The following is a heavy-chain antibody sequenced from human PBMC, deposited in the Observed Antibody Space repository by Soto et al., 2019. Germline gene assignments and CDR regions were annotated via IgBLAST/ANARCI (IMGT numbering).Heavy chain of an antibody. CDR3: ASNSYRT. CDR1: GGSISGSSYY. V-gene: IGHV4-39*01. J-gene: IGHJ1*01. Sequence: QLQLQESGPGLVKPSETLSLTCSVSGGSISGSSYYWGWIRQPPGKGLEWIGSIYYSGSTYYSPSLKSRVTVSVDTAKNQCSLNLSSVTAADTAVYYCASNSYRTWGQGILVTVSS. CDR2: IYYSGST. D-gene: IGHD2-21*01.